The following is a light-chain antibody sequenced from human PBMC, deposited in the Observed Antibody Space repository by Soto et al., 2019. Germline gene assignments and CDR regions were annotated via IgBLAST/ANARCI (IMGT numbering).Light chain of an antibody. CDR2: GTS. Sequence: EIVLTQSPGTLSLSPGERATLSCRASQSVGRDYLAWYQQKPGQAPRLLIHGTSYRATGIPDRFRGSGSGTDFILTISRLEPEDFAVYYCQQYGSSPTFGQGTKVEVQ. J-gene: IGKJ1*01. CDR3: QQYGSSPT. V-gene: IGKV3-20*01. CDR1: QSVGRDY.